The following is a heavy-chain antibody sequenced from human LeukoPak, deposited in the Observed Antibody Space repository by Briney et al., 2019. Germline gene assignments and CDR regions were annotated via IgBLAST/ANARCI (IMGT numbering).Heavy chain of an antibody. Sequence: ASVKVSCKASGYTFTSYGISWVRQAPGQGLEWMGWISAYNGNTNYAQKLQGRVTMTTDTSTSTAYMELRSLRSDDTAVYYCARGKPMVRGRLLGFDYWGQGTLVTVSS. D-gene: IGHD3-10*01. CDR3: ARGKPMVRGRLLGFDY. J-gene: IGHJ4*02. CDR1: GYTFTSYG. V-gene: IGHV1-18*01. CDR2: ISAYNGNT.